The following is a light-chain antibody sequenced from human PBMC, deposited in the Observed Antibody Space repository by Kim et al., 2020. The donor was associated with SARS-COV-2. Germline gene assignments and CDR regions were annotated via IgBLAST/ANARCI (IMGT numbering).Light chain of an antibody. CDR2: AVT. V-gene: IGLV2-8*03. J-gene: IGLJ1*01. CDR1: RSNIGSYHH. Sequence: SITTSCTATRSNIGSYHHVSWYKQHPGKVPKLIIYAVTKRPSGVTNRFFGFKSGNTASLTVSGLQAEDEAVYYCSSYSGSNDSYVFGAGTKVTVL. CDR3: SSYSGSNDSYV.